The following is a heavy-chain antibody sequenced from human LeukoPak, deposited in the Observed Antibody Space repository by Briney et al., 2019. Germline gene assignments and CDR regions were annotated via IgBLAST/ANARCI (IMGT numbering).Heavy chain of an antibody. V-gene: IGHV1-18*01. CDR3: ARDRGWTTDPVPWFDP. CDR1: GYTFTSYD. Sequence: ASVRVSCKASGYTFTSYDINWVRQATGQGLEWMGWMNPNSGNTNYAQKLQGRVTMTTDTSTSTAYMELRSLRSDDTAVYYCARDRGWTTDPVPWFDPWGQGTLVTVSS. J-gene: IGHJ5*02. CDR2: MNPNSGNT. D-gene: IGHD6-19*01.